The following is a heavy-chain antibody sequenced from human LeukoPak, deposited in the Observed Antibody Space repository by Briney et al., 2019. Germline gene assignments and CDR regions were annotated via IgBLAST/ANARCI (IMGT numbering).Heavy chain of an antibody. CDR1: GGSISSSSYY. D-gene: IGHD6-19*01. V-gene: IGHV4-39*01. CDR3: GRQAVGLGHFDL. CDR2: IYYSGRT. J-gene: IGHJ2*01. Sequence: PSETLSLTCTVSGGSISSSSYYWGWIRQPPGKGLEWIGSIYYSGRTYYNFSLKSRVTISVNTSKNQFSLNLSSVRAAGTVMFYGGRQAVGLGHFDLWGRGPLVSVSS.